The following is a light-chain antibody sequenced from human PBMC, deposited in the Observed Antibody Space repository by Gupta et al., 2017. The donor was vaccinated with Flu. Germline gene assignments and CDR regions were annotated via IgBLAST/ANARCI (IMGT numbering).Light chain of an antibody. CDR2: GAS. J-gene: IGKJ4*01. V-gene: IGKV3-15*01. CDR1: QRVSSN. Sequence: EIVMSQSPATLSASPGERATLSCRASQRVSSNLAWYQQKTGQAPRVLIYGASTRATGIPARFSGSGSGTEFTLTISSLQSEDFAVYYCQQYNNWPPLTFGGGTKVEIK. CDR3: QQYNNWPPLT.